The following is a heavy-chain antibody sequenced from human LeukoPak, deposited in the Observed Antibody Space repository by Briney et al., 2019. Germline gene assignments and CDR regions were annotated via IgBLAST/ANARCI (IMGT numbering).Heavy chain of an antibody. D-gene: IGHD3/OR15-3a*01. CDR2: IYYSGST. J-gene: IGHJ4*02. CDR1: GGSISSSSYY. CDR3: ATYGGTGYYGFAY. Sequence: PSETLPLTCTVSGGSISSSSYYWGWIRQPPGKGLEWIGSIYYSGSTYYNPSLKSRVTISVDTSKNQFSLKLSSVTAADTAVYYCATYGGTGYYGFAYWGQGTLVTVSS. V-gene: IGHV4-39*01.